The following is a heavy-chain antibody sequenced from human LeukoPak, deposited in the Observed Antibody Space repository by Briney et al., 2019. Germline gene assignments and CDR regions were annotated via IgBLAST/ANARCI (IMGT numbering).Heavy chain of an antibody. Sequence: SETLSLTCTVSGGSISSYYWSWIRQPPGKGLEWIGYIYYSGSTNYNPSLKSRVTISVDTSKNQFSLKLSSVTAVDTAVYYCARKPIINNAWYYFDYWGQGTLVTVSS. CDR1: GGSISSYY. J-gene: IGHJ4*02. V-gene: IGHV4-59*01. CDR2: IYYSGST. D-gene: IGHD1/OR15-1a*01. CDR3: ARKPIINNAWYYFDY.